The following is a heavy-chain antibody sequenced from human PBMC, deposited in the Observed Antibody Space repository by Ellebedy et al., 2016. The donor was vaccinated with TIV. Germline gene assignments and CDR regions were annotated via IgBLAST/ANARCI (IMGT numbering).Heavy chain of an antibody. CDR2: IIPMFRTS. V-gene: IGHV1-69*13. CDR3: AREVGAAKFDY. Sequence: AASVKVSCKTSGGTFSTYTINWVRQAPGQGLEWMGGIIPMFRTSNYAQNFQGRVTITADESTSTAYMGLSSLRSEDTAVYYCAREVGAAKFDYWGQGTLVTVSS. CDR1: GGTFSTYT. D-gene: IGHD1-26*01. J-gene: IGHJ4*02.